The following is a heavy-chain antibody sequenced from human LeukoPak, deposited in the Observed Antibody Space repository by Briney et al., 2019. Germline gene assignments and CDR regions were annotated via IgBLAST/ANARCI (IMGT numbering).Heavy chain of an antibody. Sequence: GGSLRLSCAASGFAFNSYTIKWVRQAPGKGLEWVSAITSRGTYIYNADSVKGRFTISRDNAENSVYLQMSSLGAEDTAVYYCARVAQGASTENYYYYYMDVWGKGTTVTVSS. D-gene: IGHD1-1*01. CDR2: ITSRGTYI. V-gene: IGHV3-21*01. CDR1: GFAFNSYT. J-gene: IGHJ6*03. CDR3: ARVAQGASTENYYYYYMDV.